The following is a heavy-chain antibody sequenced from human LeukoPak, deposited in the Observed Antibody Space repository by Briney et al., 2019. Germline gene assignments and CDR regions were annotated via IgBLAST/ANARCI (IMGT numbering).Heavy chain of an antibody. CDR1: GYSFASYW. CDR2: IDPSDPYT. D-gene: IGHD5-24*01. CDR3: ARLKNEASGYNYYFYGMDV. J-gene: IGHJ6*02. V-gene: IGHV5-10-1*01. Sequence: GESLKISCKGSGYSFASYWIGWVRQMPGKGLEWMGRIDPSDPYTKYSPSFQGHVTISVDKSINTASLQWSSLQASDTAMYYCARLKNEASGYNYYFYGMDVWGQGTTVTVSS.